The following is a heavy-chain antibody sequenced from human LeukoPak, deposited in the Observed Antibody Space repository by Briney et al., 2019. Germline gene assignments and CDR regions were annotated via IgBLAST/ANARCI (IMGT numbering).Heavy chain of an antibody. Sequence: GGSLRLSCAAPGFTFTSYWMHWVRQAPGKGLEWVGHIKSKTDGGTSDYAAPVKGRFTISRDDSKNTLYLQMNSLRTEDTAMYFCRGNATWGQGTLVTVSS. J-gene: IGHJ5*02. CDR2: IKSKTDGGTS. CDR3: RGNAT. V-gene: IGHV3-15*01. CDR1: GFTFTSYW.